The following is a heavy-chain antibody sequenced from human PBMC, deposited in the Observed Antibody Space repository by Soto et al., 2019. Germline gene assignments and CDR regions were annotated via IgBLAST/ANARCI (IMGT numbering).Heavy chain of an antibody. D-gene: IGHD2-21*02. J-gene: IGHJ4*02. CDR3: ARSIVVVTALGY. CDR2: INAGNGNT. CDR1: GYTFTSYA. V-gene: IGHV1-3*05. Sequence: QVQLVQSGAEEKKPGASVKVSCKASGYTFTSYAMHWVRQAPGQRLEWMGWINAGNGNTKYSQKSQGRITIPRDTSPSKSYMELSRLRSEDTAVYSCARSIVVVTALGYWGQGTLVTVSS.